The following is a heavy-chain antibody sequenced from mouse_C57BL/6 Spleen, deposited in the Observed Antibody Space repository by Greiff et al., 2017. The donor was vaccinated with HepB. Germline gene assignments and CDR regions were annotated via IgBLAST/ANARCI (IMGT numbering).Heavy chain of an antibody. CDR2: INPNNGGT. Sequence: EVQGVESGPELVKPGASVKIPCKASGYTFTDYNMDWVKQSHGKSLEWIGDINPNNGGTIYNQKFKGKATLTEDKSSSTAYMELRSLTSEDTAVYYCARSRIYYGNYDWYFDVWGTGTTVTVSS. D-gene: IGHD2-1*01. CDR1: GYTFTDYN. J-gene: IGHJ1*03. V-gene: IGHV1-18*01. CDR3: ARSRIYYGNYDWYFDV.